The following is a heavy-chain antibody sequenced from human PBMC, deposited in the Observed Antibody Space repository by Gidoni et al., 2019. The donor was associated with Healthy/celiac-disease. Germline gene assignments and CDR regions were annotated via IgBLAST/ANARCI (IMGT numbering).Heavy chain of an antibody. J-gene: IGHJ4*02. CDR1: GGSFSGYY. Sequence: QVQLQQWGAGLLKPSETLSLTCAVYGGSFSGYYWSWIRQPPGKGLEWIGEINHSGSTNYNPSLKSRVTISVDTSKNQFSLKLSSVTAADTAVYYCARGRPYSSSWYGGGVMWYWGQGTLVTVSS. CDR2: INHSGST. D-gene: IGHD6-13*01. CDR3: ARGRPYSSSWYGGGVMWY. V-gene: IGHV4-34*01.